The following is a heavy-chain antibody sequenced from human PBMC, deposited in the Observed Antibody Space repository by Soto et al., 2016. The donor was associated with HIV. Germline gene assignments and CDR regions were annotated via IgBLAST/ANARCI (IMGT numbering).Heavy chain of an antibody. CDR2: ISGSGGST. CDR1: GFTFSSYA. D-gene: IGHD4-17*01. V-gene: IGHV3-23*01. Sequence: EVQLLESGGGLVQPGGSLRLSCAASGFTFSSYAMSWVRQAPGKGLEWVSAISGSGGSTYYADSVKGRFTISRDNSKNTLYLQMNSLRAEDTAVYYCAKARSTVTTYRRDNWFDPWGQGTLVTVSS. J-gene: IGHJ5*02. CDR3: AKARSTVTTYRRDNWFDP.